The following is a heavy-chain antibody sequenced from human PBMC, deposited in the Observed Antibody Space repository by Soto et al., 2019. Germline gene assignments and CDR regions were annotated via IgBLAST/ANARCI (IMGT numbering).Heavy chain of an antibody. J-gene: IGHJ4*02. V-gene: IGHV4-31*03. CDR1: GGSISSGGYY. D-gene: IGHD4-17*01. CDR3: ASKHGDYGTYFDY. CDR2: IYYSGST. Sequence: SETLSLTCTVSGGSISSGGYYWSWIRQHPGKGLEWIGYIYYSGSTYYNPSLKSRVTISVDTSKNQFSLKLSSVTAADTAVYYCASKHGDYGTYFDYWGQGTLVTLSS.